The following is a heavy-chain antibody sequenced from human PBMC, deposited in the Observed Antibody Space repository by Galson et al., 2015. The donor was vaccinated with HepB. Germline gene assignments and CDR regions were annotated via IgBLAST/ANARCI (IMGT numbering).Heavy chain of an antibody. D-gene: IGHD3-3*01. CDR2: ISYDGSHE. Sequence: SLRLSCEASGFTFSNYGMHWVRQAPGKGLEWVAVISYDGSHEYYADSVKGRVTIARDNSKNTVSLKMNSLRVEDTAVYYCARDRSIFGVATYPGDYWGQGALVTVSS. J-gene: IGHJ4*02. V-gene: IGHV3-30*03. CDR3: ARDRSIFGVATYPGDY. CDR1: GFTFSNYG.